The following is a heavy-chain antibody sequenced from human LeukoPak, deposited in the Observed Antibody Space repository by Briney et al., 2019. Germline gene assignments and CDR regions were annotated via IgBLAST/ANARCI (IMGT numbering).Heavy chain of an antibody. CDR1: GGSFSGYY. CDR2: INHSGST. V-gene: IGHV4-34*01. D-gene: IGHD3-16*01. Sequence: SETLSLTCAVYGGSFSGYYWSWIRQPPGKGLEWIGEINHSGSTNYNPSLKSRVTISVDTSKNQFSLKLSSVTAADTAVYYCARGRGLRLGESRLSGGYWGQGTLVTVSS. J-gene: IGHJ4*02. CDR3: ARGRGLRLGESRLSGGY.